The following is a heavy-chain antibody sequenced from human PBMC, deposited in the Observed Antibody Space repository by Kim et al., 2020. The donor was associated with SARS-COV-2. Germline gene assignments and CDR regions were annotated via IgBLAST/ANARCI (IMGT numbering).Heavy chain of an antibody. CDR3: ARGRRPGSCLTDY. Sequence: GGSLRLSCAASGFSFDAYAMHWVRQAPGKGLEWVSIISGDGDKTHYAPTVKGRFTISRDNSKNTLYLQMNSLRPEDTAFFYCARGRRPGSCLTDYWGQG. CDR1: GFSFDAYA. CDR2: ISGDGDKT. J-gene: IGHJ4*02. V-gene: IGHV3-43*02.